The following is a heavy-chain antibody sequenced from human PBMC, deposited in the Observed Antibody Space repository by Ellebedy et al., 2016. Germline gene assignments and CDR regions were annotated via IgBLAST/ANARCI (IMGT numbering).Heavy chain of an antibody. V-gene: IGHV3-23*01. CDR1: GFTFSSYA. CDR2: ISGSGGST. Sequence: GESLKISXAASGFTFSSYAMSWVRQAPGKGLEWVSAISGSGGSTYYADSVKGRFTISRDNSKNTLYLQMNSLRAEDTAVYYCAKEYYGGTTGYFDYWGQGTLVTVSS. D-gene: IGHD4-23*01. J-gene: IGHJ4*02. CDR3: AKEYYGGTTGYFDY.